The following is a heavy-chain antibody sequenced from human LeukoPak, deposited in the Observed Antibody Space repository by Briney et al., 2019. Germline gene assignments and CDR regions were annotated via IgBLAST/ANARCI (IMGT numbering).Heavy chain of an antibody. CDR3: AKDLEQSYSGWSTSSDA. Sequence: PGGSLRHSCAASGFTFSSYAMSWVRQVPGKRLEWVSAISSGAGTTGYADSVKGRFTISRVNSKSTIYLQMNSLRAEDTAIYYCAKDLEQSYSGWSTSSDAWGQGTLVTVSS. CDR2: ISSGAGTT. CDR1: GFTFSSYA. J-gene: IGHJ5*02. D-gene: IGHD6-19*01. V-gene: IGHV3-23*01.